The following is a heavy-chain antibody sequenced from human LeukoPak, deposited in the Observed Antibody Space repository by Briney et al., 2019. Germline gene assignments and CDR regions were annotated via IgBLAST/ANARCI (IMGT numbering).Heavy chain of an antibody. V-gene: IGHV3-15*01. D-gene: IGHD3-10*01. CDR1: GFTFSNDW. Sequence: GGSLRLSCAASGFTFSNDWMSWVRQAPGKGLEWVGRIKSKTDGGTTDYAAPVKGRFTISRDDSKNTLYLQMNSLKTEDAAVYYCTTPYGSGSYYTDYWGQGTLVTVSS. J-gene: IGHJ4*02. CDR2: IKSKTDGGTT. CDR3: TTPYGSGSYYTDY.